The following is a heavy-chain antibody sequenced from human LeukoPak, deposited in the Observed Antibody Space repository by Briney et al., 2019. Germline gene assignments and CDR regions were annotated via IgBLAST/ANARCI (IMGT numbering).Heavy chain of an antibody. CDR2: IYASGST. CDR3: ARDPTGYSYGIDY. J-gene: IGHJ4*02. V-gene: IGHV4-4*07. D-gene: IGHD5-18*01. Sequence: SETLSLTCTVSGGSISSYYWTWIRQPAGKGLEWIGRIYASGSTNYNPSLKSRVTISVDTSKNQFSLKLSSVTAADTAVYYCARDPTGYSYGIDYWGQGTLVTVSS. CDR1: GGSISSYY.